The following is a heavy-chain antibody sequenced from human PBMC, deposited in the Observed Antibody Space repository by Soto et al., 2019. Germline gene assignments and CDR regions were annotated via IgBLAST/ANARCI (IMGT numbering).Heavy chain of an antibody. Sequence: QVQLQESGPGLVKPSQTLSLTCTVSGGSISRGDYYWSWIRQPPGKGLEWIGYIYYSGSTYYNPSLKSRVTISVDTSKNQFSLKLSSVTAADTAVYYCARSTTVTTWNYYYGMDVWGQGTTVTVSS. V-gene: IGHV4-30-4*01. J-gene: IGHJ6*02. CDR2: IYYSGST. CDR1: GGSISRGDYY. D-gene: IGHD4-17*01. CDR3: ARSTTVTTWNYYYGMDV.